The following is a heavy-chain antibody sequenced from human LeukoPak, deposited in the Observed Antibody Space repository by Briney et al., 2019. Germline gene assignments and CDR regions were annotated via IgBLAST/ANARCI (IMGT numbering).Heavy chain of an antibody. D-gene: IGHD1-14*01. V-gene: IGHV3-23*01. CDR1: GLAFRNYG. J-gene: IGHJ1*01. CDR2: IIEEGDTT. Sequence: QPGGSLLLCCSASGLAFRNYGVRWGRQPRGEGLEWVSSIIEEGDTTYYADAVRGRLTISRDNSKSIVYLQMSSLRVEDTAIYYCARLSEPRWGQGTLVTVSS. CDR3: ARLSEPR.